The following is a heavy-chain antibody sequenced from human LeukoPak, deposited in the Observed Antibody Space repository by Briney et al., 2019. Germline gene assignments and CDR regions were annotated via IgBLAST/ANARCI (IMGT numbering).Heavy chain of an antibody. V-gene: IGHV1-18*01. CDR1: GYTFTSYG. Sequence: GASVKVSCKASGYTFTSYGISWVRQAPGQGLEWMGWISGYNANTKYEQQLQGRVTMTTDTSTSTAYMELRSLRSDDTAVYYCAGGEYQLLSGYYYYYMDVWGKGTTVTISS. J-gene: IGHJ6*03. CDR2: ISGYNANT. CDR3: AGGEYQLLSGYYYYYMDV. D-gene: IGHD2-2*01.